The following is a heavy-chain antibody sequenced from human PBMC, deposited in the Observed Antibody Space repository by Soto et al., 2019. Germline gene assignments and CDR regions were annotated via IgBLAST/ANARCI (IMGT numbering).Heavy chain of an antibody. D-gene: IGHD2-8*02. CDR3: ARDKITGLLDY. CDR1: GGSFSGYY. CDR2: INHSGST. Sequence: PSETLSLTCAVYGGSFSGYYWTWIRQPPGTGLEWIGEINHSGSTNYNPSLKSRVTISVDTSKNQFSLKLTSVTAADTAVYYCARDKITGLLDYWGQVTLVTVS. V-gene: IGHV4-34*01. J-gene: IGHJ4*02.